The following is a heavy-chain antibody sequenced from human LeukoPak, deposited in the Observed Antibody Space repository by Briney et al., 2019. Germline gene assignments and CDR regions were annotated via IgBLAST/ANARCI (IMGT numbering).Heavy chain of an antibody. J-gene: IGHJ4*02. CDR1: GFTFDDYG. Sequence: GGSLRLSCAASGFTFDDYGMSWVRQAPGKGLEWVSGINWNGGSTGYADSVKGRFTISRDNAKNPLYLQMNSLRAEDTALYYCARDGFTIFGVVTYFDYWGREPWSPSPQ. CDR3: ARDGFTIFGVVTYFDY. V-gene: IGHV3-20*04. CDR2: INWNGGST. D-gene: IGHD3-3*01.